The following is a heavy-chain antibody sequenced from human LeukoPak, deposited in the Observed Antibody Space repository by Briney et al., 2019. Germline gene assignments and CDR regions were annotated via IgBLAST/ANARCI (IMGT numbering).Heavy chain of an antibody. Sequence: PSETLSLTCTVSGGSMNSHYWSWIRQPPGKGLEWIGYMLDTVTTKDNPSLKSRFTLSADTSKNQFSLRPTSVTAADTAVYYCATIKRGNIYGYFDFWGQGILVTVSS. J-gene: IGHJ4*02. V-gene: IGHV4-59*11. CDR1: GGSMNSHY. CDR3: ATIKRGNIYGYFDF. D-gene: IGHD5-18*01. CDR2: MLDTVTT.